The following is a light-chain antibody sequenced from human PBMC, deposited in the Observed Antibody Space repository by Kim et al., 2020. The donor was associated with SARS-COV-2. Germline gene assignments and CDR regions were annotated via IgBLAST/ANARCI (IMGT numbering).Light chain of an antibody. Sequence: ARGQTATMTCGGNNIGTKKVHWYQQRPGQAPLLVIFRDSHRPSGISEQFSGSNSGNTASLTISRAQAENEADFYCQVWDSTTASWVFGGGTKLTVL. CDR1: NIGTKK. J-gene: IGLJ3*02. CDR3: QVWDSTTASWV. CDR2: RDS. V-gene: IGLV3-9*01.